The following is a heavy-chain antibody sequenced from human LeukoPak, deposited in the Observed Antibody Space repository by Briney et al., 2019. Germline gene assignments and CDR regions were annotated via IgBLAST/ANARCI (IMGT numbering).Heavy chain of an antibody. CDR3: AKELVSGFDY. Sequence: GGSLRLSCGASGFTFSNYGMLWVRQAPGKGLEWVAVISYDGSNKYYADSVKGRFTISRDNSKNTLYLQMNSLRAEDTAVYYCAKELVSGFDYWGQGTLVTVSS. V-gene: IGHV3-30*18. CDR2: ISYDGSNK. J-gene: IGHJ4*02. CDR1: GFTFSNYG. D-gene: IGHD3-9*01.